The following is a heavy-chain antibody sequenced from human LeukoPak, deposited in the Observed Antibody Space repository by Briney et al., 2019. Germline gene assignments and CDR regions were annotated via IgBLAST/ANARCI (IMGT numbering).Heavy chain of an antibody. V-gene: IGHV1-2*04. CDR2: INPNSGGT. Sequence: ASVKVSCKASGYTFTGYYMHWVRQAPGQGLEWMGWINPNSGGTNYAQKFQGWVTMTRDTSISTAYMELSRLRSDDTAVYYCARGANYDILTFDYWGQGTLVTVSS. D-gene: IGHD3-9*01. CDR1: GYTFTGYY. J-gene: IGHJ4*02. CDR3: ARGANYDILTFDY.